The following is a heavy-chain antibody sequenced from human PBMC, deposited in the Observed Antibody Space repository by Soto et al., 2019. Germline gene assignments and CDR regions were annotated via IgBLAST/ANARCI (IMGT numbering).Heavy chain of an antibody. V-gene: IGHV3-23*01. J-gene: IGHJ4*02. Sequence: LRLSCAASGFIFHDYAMSWVRQAPGKGLDWVALITSTGDRIYYADFVKGRFTISRDNSNKTLYLQISSLGAGDSATYYGAKVPGHYTWRFDFWGRGTLVTVSS. CDR2: ITSTGDRI. D-gene: IGHD3-3*01. CDR1: GFIFHDYA. CDR3: AKVPGHYTWRFDF.